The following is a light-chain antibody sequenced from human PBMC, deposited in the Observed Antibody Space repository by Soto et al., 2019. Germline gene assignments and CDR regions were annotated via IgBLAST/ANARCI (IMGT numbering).Light chain of an antibody. V-gene: IGLV2-8*01. J-gene: IGLJ1*01. Sequence: QSALTQPPSASGSPGQSVTISCTGTSSDVGGYDYVSWYQQHPGKAPKLMIHEVSKRPSGVPDRFSGSKSGNTASLTVSGLQAEDEADYYCSSYAGSSTYVFGTGTKV. CDR2: EVS. CDR3: SSYAGSSTYV. CDR1: SSDVGGYDY.